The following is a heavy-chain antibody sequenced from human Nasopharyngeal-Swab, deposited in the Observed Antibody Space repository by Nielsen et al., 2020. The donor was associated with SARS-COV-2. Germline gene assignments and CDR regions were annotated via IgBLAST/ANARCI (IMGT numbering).Heavy chain of an antibody. Sequence: ASVKVSCKASGYTFTGYYMHWVRQAPGQGLEWMGRINPNSGGTNYAQKFQGRVTMTRDTSISTAYMELSRLRSDDTAVYYCARDQIALLSIAVAGDYYYYYGMDVWGQGTTVTVSS. CDR1: GYTFTGYY. V-gene: IGHV1-2*06. D-gene: IGHD6-19*01. CDR3: ARDQIALLSIAVAGDYYYYYGMDV. J-gene: IGHJ6*02. CDR2: INPNSGGT.